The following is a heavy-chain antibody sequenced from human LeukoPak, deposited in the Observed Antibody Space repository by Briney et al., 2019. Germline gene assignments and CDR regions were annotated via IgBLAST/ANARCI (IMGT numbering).Heavy chain of an antibody. CDR3: ARDTDFSIDY. Sequence: DSVKVSCKASGYTFTNYGIACVRQAPGQGLECMGWINTRSGDAQLAHSLQARVTMTTDTSTSTTSMELGSRGSDDTAVYYCARDTDFSIDYWGQGSLVTVSS. D-gene: IGHD2/OR15-2a*01. CDR2: INTRSGDA. V-gene: IGHV1-18*01. J-gene: IGHJ4*02. CDR1: GYTFTNYG.